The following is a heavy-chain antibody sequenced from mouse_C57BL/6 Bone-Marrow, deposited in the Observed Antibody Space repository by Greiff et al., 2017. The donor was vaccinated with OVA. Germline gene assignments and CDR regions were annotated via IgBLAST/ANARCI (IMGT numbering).Heavy chain of an antibody. CDR1: GYTFTSYW. CDR2: IYPGSGST. V-gene: IGHV1-55*01. Sequence: QVQLQQPGAELVKPGASVKMSCKASGYTFTSYWITWVKQRPGQGLEWIGDIYPGSGSTNYNEKFKRKATLTVDTSSSTAYMQLRSLTSEDSAVYYCARRYYGSSYWYFDVWGTGTTVTVSS. CDR3: ARRYYGSSYWYFDV. D-gene: IGHD1-1*01. J-gene: IGHJ1*03.